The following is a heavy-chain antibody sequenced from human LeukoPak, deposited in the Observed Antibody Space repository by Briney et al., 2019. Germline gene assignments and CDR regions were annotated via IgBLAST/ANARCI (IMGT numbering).Heavy chain of an antibody. Sequence: GSSVQVSCKASVYTLTGYYMHWVRQAGGQGGEWMGWINPNSGGTNNAEKVQGRVTMTRDTSISTAYMELSRLRSEDTAVYYCAREGVYSGSNHAFDIWGQGTMVTVSS. CDR1: VYTLTGYY. V-gene: IGHV1-2*02. D-gene: IGHD1-26*01. CDR2: INPNSGGT. CDR3: AREGVYSGSNHAFDI. J-gene: IGHJ3*02.